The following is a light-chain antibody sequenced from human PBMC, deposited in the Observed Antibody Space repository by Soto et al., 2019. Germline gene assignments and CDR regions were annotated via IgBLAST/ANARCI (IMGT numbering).Light chain of an antibody. CDR3: QQFNSYPIT. CDR2: DVS. CDR1: QDIRGA. Sequence: ALQVTQSPSSLSASVGDRVTITCRASQDIRGALAWYQQKPGKAPKLLIYDVSTLDSGVPSRFSGSGSGTEFTLTISSLQPEDFGTYYCQQFNSYPITFGHGTRLEIK. V-gene: IGKV1-13*02. J-gene: IGKJ5*01.